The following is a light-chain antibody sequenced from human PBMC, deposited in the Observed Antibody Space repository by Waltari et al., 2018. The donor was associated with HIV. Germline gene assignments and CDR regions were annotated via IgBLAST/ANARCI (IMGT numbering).Light chain of an antibody. J-gene: IGKJ4*01. V-gene: IGKV1-39*01. CDR1: QHINMY. CDR3: QQTNTVPFI. CDR2: SAS. Sequence: DIQMTQSPSSLSTFVRGKVTITCRASQHINMYLNWYQQKPGKAPTLLISSASILQSGVPSRFSGSGSGTQFTLIIDGLQPEDSATYFCQQTNTVPFIFGGGTKVQI.